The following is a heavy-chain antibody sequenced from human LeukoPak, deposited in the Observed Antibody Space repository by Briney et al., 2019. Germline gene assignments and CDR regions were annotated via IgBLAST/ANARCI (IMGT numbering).Heavy chain of an antibody. CDR1: GGSISSSSYY. CDR3: ASRPQIWFGEFPNWLDP. J-gene: IGHJ5*02. V-gene: IGHV4-39*01. CDR2: IYYSGST. Sequence: SETLSLTCTVSGGSISSSSYYWGWIRQPPGKGLEWIGSIYYSGSTYYNPSLKSRVTISVDTSKNQFSLKLSSVTAADTAVYYCASRPQIWFGEFPNWLDPWGQGTLVTVSS. D-gene: IGHD3-10*01.